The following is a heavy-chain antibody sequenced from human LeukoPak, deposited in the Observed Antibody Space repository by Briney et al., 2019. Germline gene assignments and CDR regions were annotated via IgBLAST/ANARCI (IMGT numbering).Heavy chain of an antibody. J-gene: IGHJ3*02. Sequence: PSETLSLTCTVSGGSISTYYWGWIRQSPGKGLEWIGSIYYSGSTNYNPSLKSRVTISVDTSKNQFSLELSSVTAADTAVYYCAVNLTRHTFDIWGQGTMVTVSS. CDR3: AVNLTRHTFDI. V-gene: IGHV4-59*08. CDR1: GGSISTYY. CDR2: IYYSGST. D-gene: IGHD1-1*01.